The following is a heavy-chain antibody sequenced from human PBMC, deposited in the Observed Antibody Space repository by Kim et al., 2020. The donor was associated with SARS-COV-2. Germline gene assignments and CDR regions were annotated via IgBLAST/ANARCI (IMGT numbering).Heavy chain of an antibody. D-gene: IGHD2-21*02. CDR1: GGPFNGYY. CDR2: INYSGST. J-gene: IGHJ5*02. Sequence: SETLSLTCTVYGGPFNGYYWTWIRQPPGRGLEWIGEINYSGSTNSNPSLKSRVTILADTSKNQFSLKLTSVTAAGTAVYYCARGRKVTPWFDPWGQGTLVTVSS. CDR3: ARGRKVTPWFDP. V-gene: IGHV4-34*01.